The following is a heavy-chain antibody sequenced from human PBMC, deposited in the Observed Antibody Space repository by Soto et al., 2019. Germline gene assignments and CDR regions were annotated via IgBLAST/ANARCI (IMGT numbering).Heavy chain of an antibody. CDR1: GYTVSSYA. Sequence: GRYLRLSCAASGYTVSSYAMSCVRQAPWKGLEWDSPICGSGGITYYADSVKGRFTISRDNSENTLYLQMNSVSADDTAVYYCARTIEGPGFDPSGPGTMVTVSS. CDR3: ARTIEGPGFDP. V-gene: IGHV3-23*01. CDR2: ICGSGGIT. J-gene: IGHJ5*02.